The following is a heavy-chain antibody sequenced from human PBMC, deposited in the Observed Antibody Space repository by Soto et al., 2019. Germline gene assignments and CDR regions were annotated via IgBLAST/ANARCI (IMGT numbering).Heavy chain of an antibody. CDR1: GGSISSYY. CDR2: IYYSGST. J-gene: IGHJ5*02. Sequence: QVPLQESGPGLVKPSETLSLTCTVSGGSISSYYWSWIRQPPGKGLEWIGYIYYSGSTNYNPSLKSRVTISVDTSKNQFALKLSSVTAADTAVYYCALRGYGDQFDPWGQGTLVTVSS. D-gene: IGHD4-17*01. CDR3: ALRGYGDQFDP. V-gene: IGHV4-59*01.